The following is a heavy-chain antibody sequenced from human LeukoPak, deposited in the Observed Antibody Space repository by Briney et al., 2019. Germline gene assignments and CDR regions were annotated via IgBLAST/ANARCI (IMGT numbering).Heavy chain of an antibody. CDR3: AKSQADYYDSSGYWGAGLSSYYYGMDV. V-gene: IGHV3-23*01. J-gene: IGHJ6*02. Sequence: GGSLRLSCAASGFTFSSYAMSWVRQAPGKGLEWVSAMSGSGGSTYYADSVKGRFTISRDNSKNTLYLQMNSLRAEDTAVYYCAKSQADYYDSSGYWGAGLSSYYYGMDVWGQGTTVTVSS. CDR2: MSGSGGST. D-gene: IGHD3-22*01. CDR1: GFTFSSYA.